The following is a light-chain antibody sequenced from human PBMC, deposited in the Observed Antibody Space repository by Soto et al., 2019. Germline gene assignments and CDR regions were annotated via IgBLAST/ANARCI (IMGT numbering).Light chain of an antibody. CDR3: QQLNSYTYT. Sequence: IQLTQSPSSLSASVGDRVTITCRASQGISSYLAWYQQKPWKAPKLLIYAAFTLQSVVPSRFGGSGSGTDFTLTISSLQPEDFATYYCQQLNSYTYTFGQGTKLEIK. CDR1: QGISSY. V-gene: IGKV1-9*01. J-gene: IGKJ2*01. CDR2: AAF.